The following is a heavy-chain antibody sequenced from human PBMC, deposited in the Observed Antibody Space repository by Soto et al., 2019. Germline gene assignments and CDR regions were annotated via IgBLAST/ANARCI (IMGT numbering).Heavy chain of an antibody. CDR2: IYRSGTT. Sequence: SETLSLTCAVSGGSITSSGYSWNWIRQTPGKGLEWIGYIYRSGTTYYNPSLKSRVTISVDKSKNQFSLTLSSVTAADTAVYYCARGAIAIFGVIPNWLDPWGQGTLVTVSS. CDR3: ARGAIAIFGVIPNWLDP. V-gene: IGHV4-30-2*01. D-gene: IGHD3-3*01. CDR1: GGSITSSGYS. J-gene: IGHJ5*02.